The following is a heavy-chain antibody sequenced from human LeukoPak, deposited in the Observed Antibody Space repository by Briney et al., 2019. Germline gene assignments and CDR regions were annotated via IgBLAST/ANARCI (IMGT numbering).Heavy chain of an antibody. Sequence: SGTLSLTCAVSRGSISRNHWWSWVRQPPGKGLEGIGVMYHSGTTKYNSSVTSRVTISVDKSKSQFSLRLGSLTVADTAVYDCARAPSRDAPIPLWGQGTLVTVSS. D-gene: IGHD2-21*01. CDR1: RGSISRNHW. CDR2: MYHSGTT. V-gene: IGHV4-4*02. J-gene: IGHJ4*02. CDR3: ARAPSRDAPIPL.